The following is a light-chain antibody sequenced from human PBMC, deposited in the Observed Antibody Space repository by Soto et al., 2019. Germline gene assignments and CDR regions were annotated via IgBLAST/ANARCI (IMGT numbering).Light chain of an antibody. CDR3: QQYNSYSPWT. J-gene: IGKJ1*01. V-gene: IGKV1-5*03. CDR2: KAS. Sequence: DIQMTQSPSTLSASVGDRVTITCRASQSISSWLAWYQQKPGKAPKILIYKASSLESGVPSRFSGSGSGTEFTLTISSLQSDAFENYYCQQYNSYSPWTFGQGTKVDIK. CDR1: QSISSW.